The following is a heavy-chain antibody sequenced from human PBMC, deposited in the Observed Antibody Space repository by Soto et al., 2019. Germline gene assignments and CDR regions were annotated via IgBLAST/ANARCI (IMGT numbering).Heavy chain of an antibody. Sequence: SETLSLTCTVSGGSISSYYWSWIRQPPGKGLEWIGYIYYSGSTNYNPSLKSRVTISVDTSKNQLSLKLSSVTAADTAVYYCARSVITMVRGVITFSYYYMDVWGKGTTVTVSS. J-gene: IGHJ6*03. CDR3: ARSVITMVRGVITFSYYYMDV. CDR1: GGSISSYY. CDR2: IYYSGST. V-gene: IGHV4-59*08. D-gene: IGHD3-10*01.